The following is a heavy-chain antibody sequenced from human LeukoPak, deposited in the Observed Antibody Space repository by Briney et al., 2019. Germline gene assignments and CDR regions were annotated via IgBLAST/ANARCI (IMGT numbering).Heavy chain of an antibody. CDR3: ARDWGPRLRVGDY. CDR1: GGSISSSSYY. V-gene: IGHV4-39*02. J-gene: IGHJ4*02. D-gene: IGHD3-16*01. Sequence: SETLSLTCTVSGGSISSSSYYWGWLRQPPGKGLEWIASIYYSGSTYYNPSLKSRVTISVDTSKNHFSLKLSSVTAADTAVYYCARDWGPRLRVGDYWGQGTLVTVSS. CDR2: IYYSGST.